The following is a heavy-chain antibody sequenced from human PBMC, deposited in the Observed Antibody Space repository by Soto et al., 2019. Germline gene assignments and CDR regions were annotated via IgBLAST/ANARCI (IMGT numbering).Heavy chain of an antibody. V-gene: IGHV4-31*03. J-gene: IGHJ5*02. CDR1: GGSISSGGYY. D-gene: IGHD6-6*01. CDR2: IYYSGRT. Sequence: SATLSLTCTVSGGSISSGGYYWSWIRQHPGQGLEWIGYIYYSGRTYYNPSLHSRVSIAVDTTENQFSLKLTSVTAADTSVYYCARGSFSSSSSWFDPWGRGTLVTVSS. CDR3: ARGSFSSSSSWFDP.